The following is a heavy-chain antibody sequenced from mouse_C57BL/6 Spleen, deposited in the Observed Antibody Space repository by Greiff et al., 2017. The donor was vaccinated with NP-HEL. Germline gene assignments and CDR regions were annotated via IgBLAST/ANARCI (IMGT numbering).Heavy chain of an antibody. CDR3: ARADYDRGAWFAY. J-gene: IGHJ3*01. Sequence: QVQLKESGPELVKPGASVKISCKASGYTFTDYYINWVKQRPGQGLEWIGWIFPGSGSTYYNEKFKGKATLTGDQSSSTAYMLLSSLTSEDSAVYFCARADYDRGAWFAYWGQGTLVTVSA. CDR1: GYTFTDYY. V-gene: IGHV1-75*01. D-gene: IGHD2-4*01. CDR2: IFPGSGST.